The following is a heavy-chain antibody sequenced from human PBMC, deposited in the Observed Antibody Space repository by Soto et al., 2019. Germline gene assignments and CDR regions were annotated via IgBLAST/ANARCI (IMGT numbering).Heavy chain of an antibody. V-gene: IGHV1-3*01. CDR2: INAGNGNT. J-gene: IGHJ4*02. Sequence: ASVKVSCKASGYTFTSYAMHWVRQAPGQRLEWMGWINAGNGNTKYSQKFQGRVTITRDTSASTAYMELSSLRSEDTAVYYCARLSDYYDSSGDDYWGQGTLVTVSS. CDR1: GYTFTSYA. CDR3: ARLSDYYDSSGDDY. D-gene: IGHD3-22*01.